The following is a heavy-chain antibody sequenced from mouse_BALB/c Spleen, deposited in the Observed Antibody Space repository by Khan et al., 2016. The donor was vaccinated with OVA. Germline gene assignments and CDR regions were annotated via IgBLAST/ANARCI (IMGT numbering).Heavy chain of an antibody. V-gene: IGHV1-59*01. Sequence: QVQLQQPGAELVRPGASVKLSCEASGYTFTNYWMNWVKQSPEQGLEWIGRIDTYDSETHYNQNFKDKALLTVDTSSSTVYMHISRLTAEYSAVYYCARNPFAYWGQGTLVTVSA. CDR1: GYTFTNYW. CDR2: IDTYDSET. CDR3: ARNPFAY. J-gene: IGHJ3*01.